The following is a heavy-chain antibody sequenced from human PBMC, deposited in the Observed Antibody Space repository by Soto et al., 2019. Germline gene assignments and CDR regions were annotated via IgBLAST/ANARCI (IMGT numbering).Heavy chain of an antibody. D-gene: IGHD2-15*01. CDR2: ISYDGSNK. J-gene: IGHJ4*02. CDR3: ARDLYCSGGSCSYFDY. Sequence: GGSLRLSCAASGFTFSSYAMHWVRRAPGKGLEWVAVISYDGSNKYYADSVKGRFTISRDNSKNTLYLQMNSLRAEDTAVYYCARDLYCSGGSCSYFDYWGQGTLVTVSS. CDR1: GFTFSSYA. V-gene: IGHV3-30-3*01.